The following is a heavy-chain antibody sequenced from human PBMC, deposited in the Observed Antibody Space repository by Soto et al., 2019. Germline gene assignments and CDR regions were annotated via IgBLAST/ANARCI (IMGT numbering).Heavy chain of an antibody. D-gene: IGHD3-22*01. CDR1: GYTFASYD. CDR3: ARDRVESGYPEYFQH. Sequence: ASVKVSCKASGYTFASYDINWVRQATGQGPEWMGWMNPNSGNTGYAQRFQGRVTMTRNTSINTAYMELNSLTSEDTAVYYCARDRVESGYPEYFQHWGQGTLVNVS. J-gene: IGHJ1*01. CDR2: MNPNSGNT. V-gene: IGHV1-8*01.